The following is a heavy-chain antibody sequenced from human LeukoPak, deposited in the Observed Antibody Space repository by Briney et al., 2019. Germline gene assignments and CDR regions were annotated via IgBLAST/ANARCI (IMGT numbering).Heavy chain of an antibody. J-gene: IGHJ4*02. Sequence: GGSLRLSCVASEFMFSTYWMSWVRQAPGKGLEWVAPINQDGREKYYVDSVKGRFTISRDNAKNSLYLQMSSLGVEDTAVYYCVKPYYYSSGSLKWGQGTLVTVSS. CDR2: INQDGREK. CDR1: EFMFSTYW. D-gene: IGHD3-10*01. V-gene: IGHV3-7*01. CDR3: VKPYYYSSGSLK.